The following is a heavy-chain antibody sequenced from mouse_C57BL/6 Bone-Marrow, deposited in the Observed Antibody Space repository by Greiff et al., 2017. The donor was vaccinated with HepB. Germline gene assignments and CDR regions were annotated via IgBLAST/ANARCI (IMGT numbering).Heavy chain of an antibody. CDR1: GYTFTDYN. CDR3: SRFGNLLLRYRDY. V-gene: IGHV1-22*01. J-gene: IGHJ2*01. CDR2: INPNNGGT. Sequence: EVKLMESGPELVKPGASVKMSCKASGYTFTDYNMHWVKQSHGKSLEWIGYINPNNGGTSYNQKFKGKATLTVNKSSSTAYMELRSLTSEDSAVYYCSRFGNLLLRYRDYWGQGTTLTVSS. D-gene: IGHD1-1*01.